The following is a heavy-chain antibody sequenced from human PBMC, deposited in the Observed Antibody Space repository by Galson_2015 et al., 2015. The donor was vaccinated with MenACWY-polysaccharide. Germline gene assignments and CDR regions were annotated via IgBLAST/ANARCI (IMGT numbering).Heavy chain of an antibody. Sequence: SLRLSCAASGFTFKNYWMSWVRQAPGQGLEWVSAISGGGDTTYYADSVKGRFTISRDNSKNTLFLQMSSLRAEDTAVYYCAKDGWFEGGSSTFDIWGQGTMVTVSS. CDR2: ISGGGDTT. CDR1: GFTFKNYW. V-gene: IGHV3-23*01. CDR3: AKDGWFEGGSSTFDI. D-gene: IGHD3-10*01. J-gene: IGHJ3*02.